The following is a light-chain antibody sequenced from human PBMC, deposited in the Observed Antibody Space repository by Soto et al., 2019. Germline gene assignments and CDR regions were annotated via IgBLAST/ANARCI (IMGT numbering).Light chain of an antibody. Sequence: DIQMTQSPASLSASVGDRVTITCRASQSISGYLNWYQQKPGKAPKLLIYAASSLQSGVPSTFRGSGSGTDFTLTISSLLPEDFATYYCQQSYHTPPAYTFGQGTKVDIK. J-gene: IGKJ2*01. V-gene: IGKV1-39*01. CDR2: AAS. CDR3: QQSYHTPPAYT. CDR1: QSISGY.